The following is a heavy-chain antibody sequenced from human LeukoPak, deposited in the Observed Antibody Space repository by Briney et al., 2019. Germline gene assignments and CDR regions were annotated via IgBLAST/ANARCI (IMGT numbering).Heavy chain of an antibody. V-gene: IGHV4-59*11. D-gene: IGHD2-21*01. CDR3: ARGVGVSYYYYYMDV. J-gene: IGHJ6*03. Sequence: SETLSLTCTVSGGSISSHYWSWIRQPPGKGLEWIGYIYYSGSTNYNPSLKSRVTISVDTSKNQFSLKLSSVTAADTAVYYRARGVGVSYYYYYMDVWGKGTTVTVSS. CDR1: GGSISSHY. CDR2: IYYSGST.